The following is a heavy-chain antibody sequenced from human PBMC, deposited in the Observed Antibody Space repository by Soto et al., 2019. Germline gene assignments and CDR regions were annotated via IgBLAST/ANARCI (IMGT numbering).Heavy chain of an antibody. CDR3: ARDRAIAAAGTFNSRYYYYYGMDV. CDR2: IYYSGST. V-gene: IGHV4-39*07. Sequence: SETLSLTCTVSGGSISSSSYYWGWIRQPPGKGLEWIGSIYYSGSTYYNPSLKSRVTISVDTSKNQFSLKLSSVTAADTAVYYCARDRAIAAAGTFNSRYYYYYGMDVWGQGTTVTVSS. J-gene: IGHJ6*02. D-gene: IGHD6-13*01. CDR1: GGSISSSSYY.